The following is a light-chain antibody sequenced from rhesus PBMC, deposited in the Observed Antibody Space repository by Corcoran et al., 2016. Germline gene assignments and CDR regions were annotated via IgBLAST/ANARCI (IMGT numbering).Light chain of an antibody. CDR3: QQDYSWPLT. Sequence: EIVMTQSPATLSLSPGERATLSCRASQSVNGSLAWYHQKPGQAPNLRIYGASSRPTGIPDRFSGSGSGTEFTLTISSLEPEDVGIYYCQQDYSWPLTFGGGTKVDLK. V-gene: IGKV3-42*01. J-gene: IGKJ4*01. CDR2: GAS. CDR1: QSVNGS.